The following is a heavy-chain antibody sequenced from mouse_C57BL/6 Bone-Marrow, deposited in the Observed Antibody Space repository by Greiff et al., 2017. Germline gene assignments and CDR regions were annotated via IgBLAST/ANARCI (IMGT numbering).Heavy chain of an antibody. D-gene: IGHD1-1*01. Sequence: EVQLQESEGGLVQPGSSMKLSCTASGFTFSDYCMAWVRQVPEKGLEWVANINYDGSSTYYLDSLKSRFIISRDNAKNNLYLQMSSLKSEDTATYYCARDGGTTEGYFDVWGTGTTVTVSS. V-gene: IGHV5-16*01. CDR2: INYDGSST. CDR1: GFTFSDYC. CDR3: ARDGGTTEGYFDV. J-gene: IGHJ1*03.